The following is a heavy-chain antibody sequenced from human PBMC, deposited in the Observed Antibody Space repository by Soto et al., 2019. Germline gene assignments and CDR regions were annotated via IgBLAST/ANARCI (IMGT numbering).Heavy chain of an antibody. V-gene: IGHV1-18*01. CDR2: ISAYNGNT. Sequence: ASVKVSCTSPVYTFTIYGISCVRQAPGQGLEWMGWISAYNGNTNYAQKLQGRVTMTTDTSTSTAYMELRSLRSDETAVYYCSRDGMDVWGQGITVTVTS. CDR1: VYTFTIYG. CDR3: SRDGMDV. J-gene: IGHJ6*02.